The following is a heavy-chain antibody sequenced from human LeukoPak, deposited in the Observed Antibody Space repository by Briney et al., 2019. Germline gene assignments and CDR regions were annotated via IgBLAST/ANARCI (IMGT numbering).Heavy chain of an antibody. J-gene: IGHJ4*02. Sequence: SETLSLTCAVYGVSFSGYYWSWIRQPPGKGLEWIREINHSGSTNYNPSLKSRVTISVDTSKNQFSLKLSSVTAAETAVYYCARGEDGTGDYRPTYFDSWGQGTLVTVSS. CDR2: INHSGST. D-gene: IGHD4-17*01. CDR1: GVSFSGYY. CDR3: ARGEDGTGDYRPTYFDS. V-gene: IGHV4-34*01.